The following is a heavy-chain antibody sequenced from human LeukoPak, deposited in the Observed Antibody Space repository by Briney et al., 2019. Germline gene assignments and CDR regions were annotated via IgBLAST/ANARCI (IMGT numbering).Heavy chain of an antibody. D-gene: IGHD3-9*01. CDR2: ITSTGGNA. CDR1: GFTFSSYT. V-gene: IGHV3-64D*06. J-gene: IGHJ4*02. Sequence: GGSLRLSCSASGFTFSSYTVHWIRQAPGKGLEFVSAITSTGGNAYYADSVTGRFTLSRDNSKNTLYLQMSSLRAEDTAVYYCVIVRGYFDSSGTDYWGQGTLVTVSS. CDR3: VIVRGYFDSSGTDY.